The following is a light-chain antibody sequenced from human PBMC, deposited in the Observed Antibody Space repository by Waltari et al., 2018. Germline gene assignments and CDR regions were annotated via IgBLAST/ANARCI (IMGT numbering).Light chain of an antibody. V-gene: IGLV2-14*03. CDR3: SSYTSSSTRV. CDR1: SRYVGGPTH. J-gene: IGLJ3*02. Sequence: QSALTHPASVPGPPAQSTTIPCTGTSRYVGGPTHVLWYQQHPGKIPKLMIYDVSNRPSVVSNRFSGSKSGNTASLTISGLQAEDEADYYCSSYTSSSTRVFGGGTKLTVL. CDR2: DVS.